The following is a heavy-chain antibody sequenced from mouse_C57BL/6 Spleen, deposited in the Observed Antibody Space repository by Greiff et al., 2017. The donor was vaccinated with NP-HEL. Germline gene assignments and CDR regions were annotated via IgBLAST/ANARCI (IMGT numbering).Heavy chain of an antibody. CDR3: ARSPPDYSNYDWYFDV. J-gene: IGHJ1*03. Sequence: EVKLVESGPGLAKPSQTLSLTCSVTGYSITSDYWNWIRKFPGNKLEYMGYISYSGSTYYNPSLKSRISITRETSKNQYYLQLNSVTTEDTATYYCARSPPDYSNYDWYFDVWGTGTTVTVSS. D-gene: IGHD2-5*01. CDR1: GYSITSDY. V-gene: IGHV3-8*01. CDR2: ISYSGST.